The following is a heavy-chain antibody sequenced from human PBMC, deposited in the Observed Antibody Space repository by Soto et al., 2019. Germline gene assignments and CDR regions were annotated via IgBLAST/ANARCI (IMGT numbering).Heavy chain of an antibody. CDR1: GYSFTSYW. CDR2: IDPSDSYT. V-gene: IGHV5-10-1*01. J-gene: IGHJ6*02. CDR3: TTQVAVAGFMDV. D-gene: IGHD6-19*01. Sequence: GESLKISCKGSGYSFTSYWIIWVRQMPGKGLEWMGRIDPSDSYTNYSPSFQGHVTISADKSISTAYLQWSSLKASDTAVYYCTTQVAVAGFMDVWGQGTTVTVSS.